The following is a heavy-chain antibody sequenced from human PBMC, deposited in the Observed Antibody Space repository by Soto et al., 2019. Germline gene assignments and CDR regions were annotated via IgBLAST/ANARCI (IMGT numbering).Heavy chain of an antibody. J-gene: IGHJ4*02. CDR3: ARYTTGGTGFDY. CDR1: GGSVRSGGYY. Sequence: SETLSLTCTVSGGSVRSGGYYWSWIRQPPGKGLEWIGYISYSGSTNYNSSLKSRVTISKDTSENQFSLKLTSVTAADTAVYYCARYTTGGTGFDYWGQGTLVTVSS. V-gene: IGHV4-61*08. CDR2: ISYSGST. D-gene: IGHD1-1*01.